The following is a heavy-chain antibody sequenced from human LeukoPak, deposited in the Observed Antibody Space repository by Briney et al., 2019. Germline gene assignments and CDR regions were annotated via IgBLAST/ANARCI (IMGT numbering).Heavy chain of an antibody. Sequence: GRSLRLSCAASGFTFSSYGMHWVRQAPGKGLEWVAVIWYDGSNKYYADSVKGRFTISRDNSKNTLYLQMNSLRAEATAVYYCAKSERPYYYDSTGPPSPWCQGTLVTVSS. J-gene: IGHJ5*02. CDR3: AKSERPYYYDSTGPPSP. V-gene: IGHV3-33*06. D-gene: IGHD3-22*01. CDR1: GFTFSSYG. CDR2: IWYDGSNK.